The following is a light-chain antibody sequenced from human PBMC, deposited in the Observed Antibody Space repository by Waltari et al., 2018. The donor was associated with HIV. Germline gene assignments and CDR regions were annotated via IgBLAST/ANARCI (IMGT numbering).Light chain of an antibody. CDR1: SSDVASYNL. J-gene: IGLJ1*01. CDR3: CSYAGTSTYV. Sequence: QSALTQPASVSGSPGQSITISCTGTSSDVASYNLVSWYQHHPGKAPKVMIYAVTKRPAVVSGWFSCSKSGNAASLTISGHHAEDEADYYCCSYAGTSTYVFGTGTKVTVL. CDR2: AVT. V-gene: IGLV2-23*02.